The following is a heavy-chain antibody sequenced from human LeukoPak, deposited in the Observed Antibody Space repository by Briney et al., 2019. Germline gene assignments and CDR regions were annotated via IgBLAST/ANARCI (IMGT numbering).Heavy chain of an antibody. CDR1: GGTFSSYA. V-gene: IGHV1-69*04. J-gene: IGHJ4*02. Sequence: SVKVSCKASGGTFSSYAISWVRQAPGQGLEWMGRIIPILGIANYAQKFQGRVTMTEDTSTDTAYMELSSLRSEDTAVYYCATVMVITGTYYFDYWGQGTLVTVSS. CDR2: IIPILGIA. CDR3: ATVMVITGTYYFDY. D-gene: IGHD1-7*01.